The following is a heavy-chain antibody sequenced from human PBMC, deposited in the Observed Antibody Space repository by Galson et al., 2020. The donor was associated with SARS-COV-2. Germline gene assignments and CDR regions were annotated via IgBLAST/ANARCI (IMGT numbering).Heavy chain of an antibody. J-gene: IGHJ2*01. CDR2: SST. CDR1: GASISSGTRY. CDR3: ARGGPGLAWYFDL. Sequence: ASETLSLTCTVSGASISSGTRYWGWFRQPPGKGLEWVCSSTYYNSSLKSRLTISADMSRNQFSVDLRSVTAADTAVYFCARGGPGLAWYFDLWGRGTLVTVSS. V-gene: IGHV4-39*07.